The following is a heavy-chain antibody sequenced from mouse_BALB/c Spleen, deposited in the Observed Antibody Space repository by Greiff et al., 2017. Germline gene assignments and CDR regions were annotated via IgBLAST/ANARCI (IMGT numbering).Heavy chain of an antibody. CDR2: ISNGGGST. D-gene: IGHD2-4*01. CDR3: ARSGLGRFAY. V-gene: IGHV5-12-2*01. J-gene: IGHJ3*01. CDR1: GFTFSSYT. Sequence: EVKLVESGGGLVQPGGSLKLSCAASGFTFSSYTMSWVRQTPEKRLEWVAYISNGGGSTYYPDTVKGRFTISRDNAKNTLYLQMSSLKSEDTAMYYCARSGLGRFAYWGQGTLVTVSA.